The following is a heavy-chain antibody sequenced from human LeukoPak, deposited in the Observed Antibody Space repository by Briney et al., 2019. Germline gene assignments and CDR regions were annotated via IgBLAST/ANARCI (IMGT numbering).Heavy chain of an antibody. V-gene: IGHV3-9*01. CDR2: ISWNSGSI. CDR3: ARGAYYYED. Sequence: GGSLRLSCAASGFTFDDYAMHWVRQAPGKGPEWVSGISWNSGSIGYADSVKGRFTISRDNAKNSLYLQMNSLRAEDTAVYYCARGAYYYEDWGQGTLVTVSS. D-gene: IGHD3-22*01. J-gene: IGHJ4*02. CDR1: GFTFDDYA.